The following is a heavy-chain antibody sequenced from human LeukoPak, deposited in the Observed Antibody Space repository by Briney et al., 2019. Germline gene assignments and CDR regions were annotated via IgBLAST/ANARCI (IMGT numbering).Heavy chain of an antibody. J-gene: IGHJ4*02. CDR3: AREEGEWFGELFLPFKY. D-gene: IGHD3-10*01. Sequence: GASVKVSCKASGYTFTGYHMHWVRQAPGQGLEWMGWINPNSGGTKYAQKFQGRVTMTRDTSINTAYMELSRLRSDDTAVYYCAREEGEWFGELFLPFKYWGQGTLVTVSS. V-gene: IGHV1-2*02. CDR1: GYTFTGYH. CDR2: INPNSGGT.